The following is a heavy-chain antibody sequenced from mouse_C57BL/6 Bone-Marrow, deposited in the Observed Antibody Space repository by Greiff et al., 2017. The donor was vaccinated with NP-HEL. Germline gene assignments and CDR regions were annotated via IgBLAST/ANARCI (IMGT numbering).Heavy chain of an antibody. V-gene: IGHV1-87*01. Sequence: QVQLKASGPELARPWASVKISCQAFYTFSRRLHFAIRDTNYWLQWVKQRPGPGLECIGAIYPGNGDTSYIQKFKGKATLTADKSSITAYMQLSGQTSEDSAVYYCAAYDGRGDYWGQGTTLTVSS. CDR3: SEDSAVYYCAAYDGRGDY. CDR2: GPGLECIG. CDR1: YTFSRRLH. D-gene: IGHD2-3*01. J-gene: IGHJ2*01.